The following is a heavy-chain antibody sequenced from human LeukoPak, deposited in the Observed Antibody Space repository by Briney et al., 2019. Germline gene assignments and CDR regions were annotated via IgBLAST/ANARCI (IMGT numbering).Heavy chain of an antibody. CDR1: GFTFSSYA. D-gene: IGHD6-6*01. CDR3: TRRQSQGSSTYWYFDL. J-gene: IGHJ2*01. V-gene: IGHV3-23*01. Sequence: GGSLRLSCAASGFTFSSYAMSWVRQAPGKGLEWVSAISGSGGSTYYAGSVKGRFTISRDDSENTAYLQMHSPKTEDTAVYYCTRRQSQGSSTYWYFDLWGRGTQVTVSS. CDR2: ISGSGGST.